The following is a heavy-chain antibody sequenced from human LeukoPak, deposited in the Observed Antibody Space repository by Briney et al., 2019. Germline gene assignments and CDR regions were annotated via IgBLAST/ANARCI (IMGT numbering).Heavy chain of an antibody. CDR3: AKRIQSAMAMGY. J-gene: IGHJ4*02. CDR1: GFTFSNYA. Sequence: GGSLRLSCAASGFTFSNYALSWVRQAPGEGLEWVSDISGSGGSTYYADSVKGRFTISRDNSKNTMYLQMNSLRAEDTAVYYCAKRIQSAMAMGYWGQGTLVTVSS. CDR2: ISGSGGST. V-gene: IGHV3-23*01. D-gene: IGHD5-18*01.